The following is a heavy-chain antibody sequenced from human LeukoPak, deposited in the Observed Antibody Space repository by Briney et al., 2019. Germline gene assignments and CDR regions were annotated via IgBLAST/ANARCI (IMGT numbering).Heavy chain of an antibody. CDR2: ISSSGSTI. CDR3: ARDRYCSSTSCYADYYYGMDV. V-gene: IGHV3-11*01. J-gene: IGHJ6*02. D-gene: IGHD2-2*01. Sequence: GGTLRLSCAASGFTFSDYYMSWIRQAPGQGLEWVSYISSSGSTIYYADSVKGRFTISRDNAKNSLYLQMNSLRAEDTAVYYCARDRYCSSTSCYADYYYGMDVWGQGTTVTVSS. CDR1: GFTFSDYY.